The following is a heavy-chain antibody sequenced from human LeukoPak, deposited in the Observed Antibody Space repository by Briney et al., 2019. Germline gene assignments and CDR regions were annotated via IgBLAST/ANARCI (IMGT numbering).Heavy chain of an antibody. D-gene: IGHD5-18*01. CDR1: GGSIGSYY. CDR2: IYHSGST. J-gene: IGHJ4*02. V-gene: IGHV4-59*01. Sequence: PSETLSLTCTVSGGSIGSYYWSWIRQPPGKGLEWIGYIYHSGSTNYNPSLKSRITISVDTSKNQFSLKVSSVTAADTAVYYCARGGAQLWLPIDSWGQGTLVTVSS. CDR3: ARGGAQLWLPIDS.